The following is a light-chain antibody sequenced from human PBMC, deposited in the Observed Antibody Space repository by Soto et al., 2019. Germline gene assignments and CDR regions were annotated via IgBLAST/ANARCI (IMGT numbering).Light chain of an antibody. J-gene: IGKJ2*01. V-gene: IGKV1-5*03. Sequence: DIQMTQSPSTLSASVGDRVTITCRASQSISSWLAWYQQKPGKAPKLLIYKASSLESGVPSSFSGSGSATEFTLTISNLQHDYFADSYCKQYNSYSTRYTFGQGTKMEIK. CDR3: KQYNSYSTRYT. CDR1: QSISSW. CDR2: KAS.